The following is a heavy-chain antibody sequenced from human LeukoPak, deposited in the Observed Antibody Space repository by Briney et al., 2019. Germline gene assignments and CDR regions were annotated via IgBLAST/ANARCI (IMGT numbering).Heavy chain of an antibody. CDR2: IYYSGTT. CDR1: GGSMSSGTYY. Sequence: SETLSLTCTVSGGSMSSGTYYWGWIRQPPGKGLEWIGTIYYSGTTYYNLSLKSRVTISIDTSKNQFSLKLSSVTAADTAVYYCASTPLGATRPFDYWGQGTLVTVSS. D-gene: IGHD5-12*01. V-gene: IGHV4-39*01. J-gene: IGHJ4*02. CDR3: ASTPLGATRPFDY.